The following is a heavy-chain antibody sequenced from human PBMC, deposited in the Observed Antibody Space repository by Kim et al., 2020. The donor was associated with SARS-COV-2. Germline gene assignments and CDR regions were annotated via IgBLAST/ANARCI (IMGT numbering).Heavy chain of an antibody. V-gene: IGHV3-23*01. CDR3: EASDY. J-gene: IGHJ4*02. CDR2: ISDSGVRT. Sequence: GGSLRLSCAASGFTFSRYAMSWARQAPGKGLEWVSTISDSGVRTHYADSVKGRFTISRDYSKSTLFLQMNSLRAEDTAVYYCEASDYWGQGSLVTVSS. CDR1: GFTFSRYA.